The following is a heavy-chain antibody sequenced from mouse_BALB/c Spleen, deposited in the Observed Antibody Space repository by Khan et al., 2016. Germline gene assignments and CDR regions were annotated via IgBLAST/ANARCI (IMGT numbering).Heavy chain of an antibody. CDR2: IDPANGNT. Sequence: EVQLQESGAELVKPGASVKLSCTASGFNIKDTYMHWVKQRPEQGLEGIGRIDPANGNTKYDPKFQGKATITADTSSNTAYLQLSSLTSEDTAVYYCARSPYDYDVGFAYWGQGTLVTVSA. J-gene: IGHJ3*01. V-gene: IGHV14-3*02. D-gene: IGHD2-4*01. CDR1: GFNIKDTY. CDR3: ARSPYDYDVGFAY.